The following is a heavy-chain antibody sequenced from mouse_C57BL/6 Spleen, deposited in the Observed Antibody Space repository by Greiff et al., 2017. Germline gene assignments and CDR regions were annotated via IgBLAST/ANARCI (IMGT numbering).Heavy chain of an antibody. Sequence: VQLQQPGAELVMPGASVKLSCKASGYTFTSYWMHWVKQRPGQGLEWIGEIDPSDSYTNYNQKFKGKSTLTVAKSSSTAYMQLSSLTSEDSAVYCCARQALGSSAAYWGQGTLVTVSA. CDR1: GYTFTSYW. CDR2: IDPSDSYT. V-gene: IGHV1-69*01. CDR3: ARQALGSSAAY. D-gene: IGHD1-1*01. J-gene: IGHJ3*01.